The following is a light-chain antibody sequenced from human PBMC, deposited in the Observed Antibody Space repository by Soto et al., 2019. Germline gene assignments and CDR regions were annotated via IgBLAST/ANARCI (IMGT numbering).Light chain of an antibody. CDR1: TGAVTGGYY. J-gene: IGLJ2*01. CDR2: STS. V-gene: IGLV7-43*01. Sequence: QAVVTQEPSLTVSPGGTVTLTCASSTGAVTGGYYPNWFQRKPGQAPRPLIYSTSNKHSWTPARVSGSLLGGKAALTLSGVQPEDEAEYYCLLYYGGAQLIFGGGTKLTVL. CDR3: LLYYGGAQLI.